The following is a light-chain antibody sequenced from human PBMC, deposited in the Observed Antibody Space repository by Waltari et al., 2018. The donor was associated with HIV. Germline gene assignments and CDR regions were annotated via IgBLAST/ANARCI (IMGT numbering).Light chain of an antibody. Sequence: QSALTQPASVSGSPGQSITITCPGTSDDIGAYNHVSWYQQYTDEPPKLIIFEVRNRPSAVSGRFSGSKSGNTASLTITGLQSDDEAIYYCSSYTRKSSVAFGGGTRVTVL. J-gene: IGLJ2*01. CDR2: EVR. CDR1: SDDIGAYNH. V-gene: IGLV2-14*03. CDR3: SSYTRKSSVA.